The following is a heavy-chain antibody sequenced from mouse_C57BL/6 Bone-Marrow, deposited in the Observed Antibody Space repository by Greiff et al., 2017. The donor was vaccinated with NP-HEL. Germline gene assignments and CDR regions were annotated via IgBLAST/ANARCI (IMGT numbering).Heavy chain of an antibody. CDR2: IDPENGDT. CDR1: GFNIKDYY. Sequence: EVQLQQSGAELVRPGASVKLSCTASGFNIKDYYMHWVQQRPEQGLEWIGWIDPENGDTEYASKFQGKATITADTSSNTAYLQLSSLTSEDTAVYYCTTYYYGSSSRYYAMDYWGQGTSVTVSS. J-gene: IGHJ4*01. CDR3: TTYYYGSSSRYYAMDY. V-gene: IGHV14-4*01. D-gene: IGHD1-1*01.